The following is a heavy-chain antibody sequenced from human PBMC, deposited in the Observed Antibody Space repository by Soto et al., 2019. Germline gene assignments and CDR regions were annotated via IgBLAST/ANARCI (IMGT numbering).Heavy chain of an antibody. J-gene: IGHJ5*02. V-gene: IGHV4-31*03. CDR3: ARGRGEFDA. CDR2: IYYTGGT. Sequence: SETLSLTCTVSGGSISSGGFFWNWIRQHPGKGLEWIGYIYYTGGTDYNPSLKSRVTISIDTSKNQLSLNLRSVSAADTAVYYCARGRGEFDAWGQGTPVTVSS. D-gene: IGHD2-21*01. CDR1: GGSISSGGFF.